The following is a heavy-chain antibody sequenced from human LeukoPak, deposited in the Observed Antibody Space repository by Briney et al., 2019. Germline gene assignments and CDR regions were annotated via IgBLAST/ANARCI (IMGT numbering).Heavy chain of an antibody. J-gene: IGHJ4*02. CDR3: ARDWSSFLGELSLGYFDY. D-gene: IGHD3-16*02. Sequence: GGSLRLSCAASGFTFSSYAMTWVRQAPGKGLEWISAISGSGGRTYYVDSVKGRFTISRDNSKNTLYLQMNSLRVEDTAAYYCARDWSSFLGELSLGYFDYWGQGTLVTVSS. CDR2: ISGSGGRT. CDR1: GFTFSSYA. V-gene: IGHV3-23*01.